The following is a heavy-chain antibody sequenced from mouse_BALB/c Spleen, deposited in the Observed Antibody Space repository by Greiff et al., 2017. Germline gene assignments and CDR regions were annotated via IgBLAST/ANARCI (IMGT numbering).Heavy chain of an antibody. D-gene: IGHD3-1*01. J-gene: IGHJ1*01. CDR1: GYTFSSYW. Sequence: QVQLKQSGAELMKPGASVKISCKATGYTFSSYWIEWVKQRPGHGLEWIGEILPGSGSTNYNEKLKGKATFTADTSSNTAYMQLSSLTSEDSAVYYCARFVGLRGYFDVWGAGTTVTVSS. V-gene: IGHV1-9*01. CDR2: ILPGSGST. CDR3: ARFVGLRGYFDV.